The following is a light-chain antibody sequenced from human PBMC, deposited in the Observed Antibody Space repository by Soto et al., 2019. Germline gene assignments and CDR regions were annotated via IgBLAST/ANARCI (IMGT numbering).Light chain of an antibody. Sequence: DIQMTQSPSTLSASVGDRVTITCRASQRIDSWLAWYQQKPGKAPKLLIYKASTLKSGVPSRFSGSGSGTEFTLSINSLQPDDFATYYCQQYNTDSRIFGQGTKVDIK. CDR3: QQYNTDSRI. J-gene: IGKJ1*01. CDR1: QRIDSW. V-gene: IGKV1-5*03. CDR2: KAS.